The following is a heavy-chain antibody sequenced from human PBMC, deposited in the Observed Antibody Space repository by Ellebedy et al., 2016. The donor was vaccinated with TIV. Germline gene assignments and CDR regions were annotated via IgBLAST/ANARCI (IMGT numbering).Heavy chain of an antibody. Sequence: GESLKISCSASGFTFSSYAMHWVRQAPGKGLEYVSAISSNGVSTYYADSVKGRFTISRDNSKNTLSLQMNSLRGEDSAVYYCASWHDFWSGYPDYWGQGALVTVSS. V-gene: IGHV3-64*04. CDR2: ISSNGVST. CDR3: ASWHDFWSGYPDY. CDR1: GFTFSSYA. J-gene: IGHJ4*02. D-gene: IGHD3-3*01.